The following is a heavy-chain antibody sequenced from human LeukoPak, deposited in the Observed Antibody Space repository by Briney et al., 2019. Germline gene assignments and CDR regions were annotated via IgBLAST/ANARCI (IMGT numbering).Heavy chain of an antibody. CDR1: GYTFTSYY. CDR2: INPSGGST. V-gene: IGHV1-46*03. J-gene: IGHJ5*02. Sequence: ASVKVSCKASGYTFTSYYMHWVRQAPGQGLEWMGIINPSGGSTSYAQKFQGRVTMTRDTSTSTAYMELSSLRSEDTAVYYCAIGRYDILTGKTRNNWFDPWGQGTLVTVSS. CDR3: AIGRYDILTGKTRNNWFDP. D-gene: IGHD3-9*01.